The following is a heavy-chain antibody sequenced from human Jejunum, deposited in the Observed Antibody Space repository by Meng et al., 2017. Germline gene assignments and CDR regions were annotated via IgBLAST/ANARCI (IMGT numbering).Heavy chain of an antibody. V-gene: IGHV4-59*01. CDR2: IHYTGTT. CDR1: GGSLTGYF. CDR3: AKFAMPDGPNWFDP. J-gene: IGHJ5*02. D-gene: IGHD2-2*01. Sequence: SETLSLTCTVSGGSLTGYFWTWIRQPPGKGLEWIGYIHYTGTTIYNPSLRSRVVISLDTSKNQFSLKLNSVTAVDTAVYYCAKFAMPDGPNWFDPWGQGTLVTVSS.